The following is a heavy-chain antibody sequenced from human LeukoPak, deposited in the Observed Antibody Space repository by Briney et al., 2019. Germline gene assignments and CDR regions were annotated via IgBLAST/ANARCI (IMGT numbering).Heavy chain of an antibody. D-gene: IGHD3-9*01. Sequence: PGGSLRLSCAASGFTFSSYAMNWVRQAPGKGLEWVSGIRVGGEIYYADSVKGRFTISRDNSKNTLYLQMNSLRAEDTAVYYCARDKNYDILTGYYYYYGMDVWGQGTTVTVSS. J-gene: IGHJ6*02. CDR1: GFTFSSYA. CDR2: IRVGGEI. CDR3: ARDKNYDILTGYYYYYGMDV. V-gene: IGHV3-23*01.